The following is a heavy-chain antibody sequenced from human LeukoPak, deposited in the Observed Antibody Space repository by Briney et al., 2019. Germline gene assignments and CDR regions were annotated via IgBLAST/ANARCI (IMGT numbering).Heavy chain of an antibody. V-gene: IGHV3-21*01. CDR1: GFTFSSYS. Sequence: GGSLRLSCAASGFTFSSYSMNWVRQAPGKGLEWVSSISSSSYIYYADSVKGRFTISRDNAKNSLYLQMNSLRAEDTAVYYCARDGTMVYGMDVWGQGTTVTVSS. D-gene: IGHD3-10*01. CDR2: ISSSSYI. J-gene: IGHJ6*02. CDR3: ARDGTMVYGMDV.